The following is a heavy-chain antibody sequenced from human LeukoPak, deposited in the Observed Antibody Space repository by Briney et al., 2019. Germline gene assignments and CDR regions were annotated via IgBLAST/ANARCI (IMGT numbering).Heavy chain of an antibody. CDR3: ARLKFYDSTGYSPGHYMDV. CDR2: LYPGVST. V-gene: IGHV4-4*07. D-gene: IGHD3-22*01. Sequence: SETLSLTCTVSGGPIYSYYWSWIRQTAGKGLEWIGRLYPGVSTNYNPSLKSRVTVSVGTSKNQFALKLSAVTAADTAVYYCARLKFYDSTGYSPGHYMDVWGKGTTVTVSS. CDR1: GGPIYSYY. J-gene: IGHJ6*03.